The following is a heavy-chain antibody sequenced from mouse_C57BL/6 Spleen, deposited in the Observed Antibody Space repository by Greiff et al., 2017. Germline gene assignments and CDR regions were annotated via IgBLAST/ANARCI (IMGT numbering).Heavy chain of an antibody. D-gene: IGHD1-1*02. CDR3: ARTHYYGVCYEALGY. CDR1: GYTFTDYN. J-gene: IGHJ4*01. V-gene: IGHV1-18*01. CDR2: INPNNGGT. Sequence: VQLQQSGPELVKPGASVKIPCKASGYTFTDYNMDWVKQSHGKSLEWIGDINPNNGGTIYNQKFKGKATLTVDKSASTAYMELRSLTSEDTAVYYCARTHYYGVCYEALGYWGHRASVSVSS.